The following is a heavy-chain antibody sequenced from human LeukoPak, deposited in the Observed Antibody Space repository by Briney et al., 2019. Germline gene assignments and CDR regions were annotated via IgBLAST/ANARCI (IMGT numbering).Heavy chain of an antibody. CDR1: GGSISSYY. D-gene: IGHD6-13*01. CDR2: IYYSGST. CDR3: ARESFSSSGMGY. Sequence: SETLSLTCTVSGGSISSYYWSWIRQPPGKGLEWIGYIYYSGSTNYNPSLKSRVTISVDTSKNQFSLKLSSVTAADTAVYYCARESFSSSGMGYWGQGTLVTVSS. V-gene: IGHV4-59*01. J-gene: IGHJ4*02.